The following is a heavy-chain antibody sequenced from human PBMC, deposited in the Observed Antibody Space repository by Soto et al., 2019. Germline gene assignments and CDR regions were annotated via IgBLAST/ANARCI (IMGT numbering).Heavy chain of an antibody. CDR1: GVSISSSSYY. J-gene: IGHJ5*02. CDR2: IYYSGST. D-gene: IGHD3-22*01. Sequence: PSETLSLTCTVSGVSISSSSYYWGWIRQPPGKGLEWIGSIYYSGSTYYNPSLKSRVTISVDTSKNQFSLKLSSVTAADTAVYYCARHVYYDSSGYKSAGFDPWGQGTLVTVSS. CDR3: ARHVYYDSSGYKSAGFDP. V-gene: IGHV4-39*01.